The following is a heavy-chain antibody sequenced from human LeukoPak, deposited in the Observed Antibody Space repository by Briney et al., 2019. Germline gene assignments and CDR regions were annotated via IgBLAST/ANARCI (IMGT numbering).Heavy chain of an antibody. D-gene: IGHD3-3*01. CDR1: GGSFSGYY. CDR2: INHSGST. V-gene: IGHV4-34*01. CDR3: ARANSLYDFWSGYYKPNWFDP. Sequence: SETLSLTCAVYGGSFSGYYWSWIRQPPGKGLEWIGEINHSGSTNYNPSLKSRVTISVDTSKNQFSLKLSSVTAADTAVYYCARANSLYDFWSGYYKPNWFDPWGQGTLVTVSS. J-gene: IGHJ5*02.